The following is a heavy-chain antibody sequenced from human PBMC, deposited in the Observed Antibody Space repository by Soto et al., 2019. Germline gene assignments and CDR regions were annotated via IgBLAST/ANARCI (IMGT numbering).Heavy chain of an antibody. CDR3: ARELGVDIVATRAFDI. CDR1: GYTFTSYD. J-gene: IGHJ3*02. Sequence: GASVKVSCKASGYTFTSYDINWVRQATGQGLEWMGWMNPNSGNTGYAQKFQGRVTMTRNTSISTAYMELSSLRSEDTAVYYCARELGVDIVATRAFDIWGQGTMVTVSS. D-gene: IGHD5-12*01. CDR2: MNPNSGNT. V-gene: IGHV1-8*01.